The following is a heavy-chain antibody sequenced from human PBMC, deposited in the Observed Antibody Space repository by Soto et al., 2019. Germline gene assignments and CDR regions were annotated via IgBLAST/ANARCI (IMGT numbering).Heavy chain of an antibody. CDR1: GRYTRSSMR. CDR2: MYHSGST. D-gene: IGHD1-26*01. V-gene: IGHV4-4*02. Sequence: SEGLSLTGDGFGRYTRSSMRSRWARPPRGKGLEWIGEMYHSGSTSYNPSLKSRVTICVDKSKNQFSLKLSSVTAADTAVYYCSGCWEGGPWYYYYYGMGGWGQGPTVT. J-gene: IGHJ6*02. CDR3: SGCWEGGPWYYYYYGMGG.